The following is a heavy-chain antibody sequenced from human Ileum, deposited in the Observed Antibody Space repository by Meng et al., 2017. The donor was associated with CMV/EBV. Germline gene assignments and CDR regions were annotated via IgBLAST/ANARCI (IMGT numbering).Heavy chain of an antibody. V-gene: IGHV4-34*02. Sequence: QLKLQPWGEGLLKPSETLYLTCAVYGGSFSGYYWSWIRQPPGKGLEWIAEVSHSGVTNYNPSLKSRVTISIATSKNQFSLHLSSVTAADTAVYYCAREPPFVPADSWGQGTLVTVSS. D-gene: IGHD2-21*01. J-gene: IGHJ4*02. CDR1: GGSFSGYY. CDR3: AREPPFVPADS. CDR2: VSHSGVT.